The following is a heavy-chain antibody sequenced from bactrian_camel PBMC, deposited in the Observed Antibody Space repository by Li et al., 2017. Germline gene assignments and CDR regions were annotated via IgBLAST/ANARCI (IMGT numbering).Heavy chain of an antibody. CDR1: GFTLSDFW. D-gene: IGHD4*01. V-gene: IGHV3S1*01. Sequence: HVQLVESGGGLVQPGGSLRLSCVASGFTLSDFWMYWVRQAPGKGLEWVSTITSAGGTTRYSDSVKGRFTISRDDAKNTVYLQLNSLSIDDMGMYYCAKVKSDYDPAFDYWGQGTQVTVS. CDR3: AKVKSDYDPAFDY. CDR2: ITSAGGTT. J-gene: IGHJ4*01.